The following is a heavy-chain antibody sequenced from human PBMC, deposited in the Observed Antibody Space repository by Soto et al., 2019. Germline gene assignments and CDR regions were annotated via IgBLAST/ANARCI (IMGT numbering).Heavy chain of an antibody. CDR3: AKDRDISGWYRFHFDAFDI. J-gene: IGHJ3*02. CDR1: RFTFSSYG. CDR2: ISYDGSNK. D-gene: IGHD6-19*01. V-gene: IGHV3-30*18. Sequence: PGGSLRLSCAASRFTFSSYGMHWVRRAPGKGLEWVAVISYDGSNKYYADSVKGRFTISRDNSKNTLYLQMNSLRAEDTAVYYCAKDRDISGWYRFHFDAFDIWGQGTMVTGSS.